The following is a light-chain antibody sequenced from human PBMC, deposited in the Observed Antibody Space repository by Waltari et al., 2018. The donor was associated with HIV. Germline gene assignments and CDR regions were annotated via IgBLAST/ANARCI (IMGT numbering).Light chain of an antibody. CDR2: EVS. J-gene: IGLJ3*02. CDR3: CSYAGSNTWV. CDR1: SRDVWGYIL. Sequence: QSALTQPPSVSGSPGQSTTISCTVTSRDVWGYILVSWYQQHPGKAPKLMIYEVSKRPSGVSNRFSGSKSGNTASLTISGLQAEDEADYYCCSYAGSNTWVFGGGTKLTVL. V-gene: IGLV2-23*02.